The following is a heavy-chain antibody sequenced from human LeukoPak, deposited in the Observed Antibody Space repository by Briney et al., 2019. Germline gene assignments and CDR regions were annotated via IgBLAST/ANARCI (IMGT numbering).Heavy chain of an antibody. CDR1: GFTFDDYA. CDR2: VTWDGGST. V-gene: IGHV3-43D*04. Sequence: GGSLRLSCAASGFTFDDYAMHWVCQAPGKGLEWVSLVTWDGGSTYYADTVKGRFTISRDNTKNSLYLQMNSLRPEDTGLYYCVKATTTSDYYYMDVWGTGTTVIVSS. J-gene: IGHJ6*03. D-gene: IGHD1-26*01. CDR3: VKATTTSDYYYMDV.